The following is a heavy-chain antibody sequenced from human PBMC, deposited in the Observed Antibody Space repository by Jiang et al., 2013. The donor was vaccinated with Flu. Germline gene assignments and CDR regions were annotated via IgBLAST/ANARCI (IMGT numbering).Heavy chain of an antibody. CDR3: ARDYGDHIDY. CDR1: GFTFSNYE. J-gene: IGHJ4*02. Sequence: GGGLVQPGGSLRLSCAASGFTFSNYEMNWVRQAPGKGLEWVSYIDSSIGNIYYADSVKGRFTISRDNAQNSLYLQMNSLRVEDTAIYYCARDYGDHIDYWGQGTLVTVSS. V-gene: IGHV3-48*03. CDR2: IDSSIGNI. D-gene: IGHD4-17*01.